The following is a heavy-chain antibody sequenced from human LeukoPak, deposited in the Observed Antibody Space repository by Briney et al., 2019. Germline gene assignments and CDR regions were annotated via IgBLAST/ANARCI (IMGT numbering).Heavy chain of an antibody. CDR1: GFTFSSYG. CDR3: ARDKIVVVPAAIAYYYYYYMDV. CDR2: ISYDGSNK. V-gene: IGHV3-30*06. J-gene: IGHJ6*03. Sequence: GRSLRLSCAASGFTFSSYGMHWVRQAPGKGLEWLAVISYDGSNKYYADPVKGRFIISRDNSKNTLYLQMNSLRAEDTAVYYCARDKIVVVPAAIAYYYYYYMDVWGKGTTVTVSS. D-gene: IGHD2-2*02.